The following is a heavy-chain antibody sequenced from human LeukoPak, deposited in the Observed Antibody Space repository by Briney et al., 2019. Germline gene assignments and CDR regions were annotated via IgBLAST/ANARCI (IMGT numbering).Heavy chain of an antibody. CDR1: GFTFSDYY. D-gene: IGHD3-22*01. Sequence: KTGGSLRLSCAASGFTFSDYYMSWIRQAPGKGLEWVSYISSSGSTIYYADSVKGRFTIPRDNAKNSLYLQMNSLRAEDTAVYYCARESGYDSSGYYYGPPGYWGQGTLVTVSS. CDR3: ARESGYDSSGYYYGPPGY. V-gene: IGHV3-11*01. CDR2: ISSSGSTI. J-gene: IGHJ4*02.